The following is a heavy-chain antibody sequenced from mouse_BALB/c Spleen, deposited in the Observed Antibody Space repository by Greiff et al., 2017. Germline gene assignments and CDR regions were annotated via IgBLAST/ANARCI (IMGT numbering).Heavy chain of an antibody. Sequence: VKLVESGPGLVAPSQSLSITCTVSGFSLTSYGVHWVRQPPGKGLEWLGVIWAGGSTNYNSALMSRLSISKDNSKSQVFLKMNSLQTDDTAMYYCARTGPSYAMDYWGQGTSVTVSS. J-gene: IGHJ4*01. CDR1: GFSLTSYG. CDR3: ARTGPSYAMDY. D-gene: IGHD4-1*01. CDR2: IWAGGST. V-gene: IGHV2-9*02.